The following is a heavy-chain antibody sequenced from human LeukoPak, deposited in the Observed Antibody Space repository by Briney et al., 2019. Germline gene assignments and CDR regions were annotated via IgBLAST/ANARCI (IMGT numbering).Heavy chain of an antibody. CDR2: IKQDGSEK. Sequence: GRSLRLSCAASGFTFSSYWMSWVRQAPGKGLEWVASIKQDGSEKYYVDSVKGRFTISRDNAKNSLYLQMNSLRAEDTAVYYCARGGGYYYYGSGSYYWPFDYWGQGTLVTVSS. CDR1: GFTFSSYW. CDR3: ARGGGYYYYGSGSYYWPFDY. V-gene: IGHV3-7*01. D-gene: IGHD3-10*01. J-gene: IGHJ4*02.